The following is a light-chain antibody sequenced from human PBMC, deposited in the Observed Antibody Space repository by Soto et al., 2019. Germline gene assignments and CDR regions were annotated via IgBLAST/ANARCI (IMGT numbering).Light chain of an antibody. J-gene: IGKJ1*01. CDR1: QSVSSN. CDR3: QQYGSSGT. V-gene: IGKV3-20*01. CDR2: GAS. Sequence: IVMTQSPATLPVSPWERATLSFRASQSVSSNLAWYQQKPGQAPRLLIYGASNRATGIPDRFSGSGSGTDFTLTISRLEPEDFAVYYCQQYGSSGTFGQGTRWIS.